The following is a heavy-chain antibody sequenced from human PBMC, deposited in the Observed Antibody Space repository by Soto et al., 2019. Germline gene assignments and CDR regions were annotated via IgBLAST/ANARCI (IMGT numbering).Heavy chain of an antibody. J-gene: IGHJ6*02. CDR2: IYWDDDK. D-gene: IGHD2-21*01. Sequence: QITLKESGPTLVKPTQTLTLTCTFYGFSLSTTGVGVGWIRQRQGKALEWLALIYWDDDKRYHPSLKSRLTITQYTSKSQVVLTMTNMDPVDTATYYCVQSRCGGDCLQSYSSHSYYGLDVWGQGTTVTVSS. CDR1: GFSLSTTGVG. CDR3: VQSRCGGDCLQSYSSHSYYGLDV. V-gene: IGHV2-5*02.